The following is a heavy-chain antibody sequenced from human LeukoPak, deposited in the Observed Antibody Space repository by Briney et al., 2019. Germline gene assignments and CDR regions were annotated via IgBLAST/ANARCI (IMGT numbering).Heavy chain of an antibody. CDR2: IIPILGIA. CDR1: GGTFSSYA. J-gene: IGHJ4*02. D-gene: IGHD5-18*01. V-gene: IGHV1-69*04. Sequence: GASVKVSCKASGGTFSSYAISWVRQAPGQGLEWMGRIIPILGIANYAQKFQGRVTITADKSTSTAYMELSSLRSEDTAVYYCASGRGGYSYGYVPFDYWGQGTLVTVSS. CDR3: ASGRGGYSYGYVPFDY.